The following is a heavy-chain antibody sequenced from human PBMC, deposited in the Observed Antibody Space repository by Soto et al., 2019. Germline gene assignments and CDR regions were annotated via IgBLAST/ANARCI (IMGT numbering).Heavy chain of an antibody. CDR1: GFTFSNFW. D-gene: IGHD4-17*01. V-gene: IGHV3-7*03. Sequence: PGGSLKLSCATSGFTFSNFWMSGGRQAPRKGLEWVANIKQDGSEKNYVDSVKGRFIISRDNAKNSLSLQMNSLRAEDTAVYYCATNTVPKGDDYCGKGNLVTVYS. CDR3: ATNTVPKGDDY. J-gene: IGHJ4*02. CDR2: IKQDGSEK.